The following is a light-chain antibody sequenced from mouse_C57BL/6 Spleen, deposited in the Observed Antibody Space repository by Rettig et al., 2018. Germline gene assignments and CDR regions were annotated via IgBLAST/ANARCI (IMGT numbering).Light chain of an antibody. CDR1: SSVIY. CDR2: DTS. Sequence: QIVLTQSPAIMSASQGEQVTMTCSASSSVIYMYWYQQKPGSSPRLLIYDTSNLASGVPVRFSGSGSGTSYSLTISRMEAEDAATYYCQQWSSYPPTFGAGTNLELK. V-gene: IGKV4-55*01. CDR3: QQWSSYPPT. J-gene: IGKJ5*01.